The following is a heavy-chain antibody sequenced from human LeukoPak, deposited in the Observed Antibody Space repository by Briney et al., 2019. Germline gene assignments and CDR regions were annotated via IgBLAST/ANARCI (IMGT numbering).Heavy chain of an antibody. CDR3: AKKFTGTTVISGDYFDY. V-gene: IGHV3-30-3*02. CDR2: MSSDGSKK. D-gene: IGHD4-17*01. Sequence: PGGSLRLSCAASGFTFSRYAMHWIRQAPGKGLEWVAVMSSDGSKKYYADSVKGRFTISRDNSKNTLYLQMNSLRAEDTAVYYCAKKFTGTTVISGDYFDYWGQGTLVTVSS. CDR1: GFTFSRYA. J-gene: IGHJ4*02.